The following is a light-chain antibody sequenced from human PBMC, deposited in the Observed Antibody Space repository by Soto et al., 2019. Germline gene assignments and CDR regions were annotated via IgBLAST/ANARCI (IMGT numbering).Light chain of an antibody. Sequence: DIQMTQSPSSLSASVGDRVTITCRASQSISSYLNWYQQKPGKAPKLLIYAASSLQSGVPSRFGGSGSGTDFTLTISSLQPEDFGTYYCQQASNFPLTFGGGTKVDI. CDR2: AAS. V-gene: IGKV1-39*01. CDR1: QSISSY. CDR3: QQASNFPLT. J-gene: IGKJ4*01.